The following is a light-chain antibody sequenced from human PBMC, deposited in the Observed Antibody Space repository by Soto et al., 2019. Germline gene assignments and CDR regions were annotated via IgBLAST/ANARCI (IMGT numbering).Light chain of an antibody. J-gene: IGKJ4*01. Sequence: EIVMTQSPATLSVSPGERATLSCRASESVSRNLAWYQQKSGQAPRLLIYGASTRATGIPARFSGSGSGTEFTLTIDSLQSDDFAVYLCQQYRNWPLTFGGGTKVDIK. CDR1: ESVSRN. CDR3: QQYRNWPLT. V-gene: IGKV3-15*01. CDR2: GAS.